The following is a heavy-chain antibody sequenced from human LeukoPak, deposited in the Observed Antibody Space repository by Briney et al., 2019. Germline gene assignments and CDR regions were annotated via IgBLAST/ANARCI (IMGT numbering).Heavy chain of an antibody. D-gene: IGHD2-15*01. J-gene: IGHJ3*01. Sequence: GGSLRLSCAASGFTFSSYSMHWVRQAPGKGLEWVALIWYDGSKKYYGDFVKGRFTISRDNSKNTLYLQMNSLRVEDTATYYCARRSWSHAFDVWGRGTFVTVSS. CDR3: ARRSWSHAFDV. V-gene: IGHV3-33*08. CDR1: GFTFSSYS. CDR2: IWYDGSKK.